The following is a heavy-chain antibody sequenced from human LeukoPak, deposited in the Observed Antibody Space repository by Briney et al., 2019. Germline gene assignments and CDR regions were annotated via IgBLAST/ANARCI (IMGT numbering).Heavy chain of an antibody. Sequence: SVKVSCKASGGTFSSYATSWVRQAPGQGLEWVGGIIPIFGTANYAQKFQGRVTITTDESTSTAYMELSSLRSEDTAVYYCASGAAAGYFDYWGQGTLVTVSS. CDR2: IIPIFGTA. CDR1: GGTFSSYA. CDR3: ASGAAAGYFDY. D-gene: IGHD6-13*01. J-gene: IGHJ4*02. V-gene: IGHV1-69*05.